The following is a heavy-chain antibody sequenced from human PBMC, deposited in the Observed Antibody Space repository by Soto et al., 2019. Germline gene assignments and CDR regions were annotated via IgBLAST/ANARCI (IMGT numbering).Heavy chain of an antibody. D-gene: IGHD3-22*01. CDR1: GSSLSTSGMR. V-gene: IGHV2-70*04. CDR3: ARTLTYYYDSSGYSDTFDY. J-gene: IGHJ4*02. Sequence: SGPTLVNPTQTLTLTCTFSGSSLSTSGMRVSWIRQPPGKALEWLARIDWDDDKFYSTSLKTRLTISKDTSKNQVVLTMTNMDPVDTATYYCARTLTYYYDSSGYSDTFDYWGQGTLVTVSS. CDR2: IDWDDDK.